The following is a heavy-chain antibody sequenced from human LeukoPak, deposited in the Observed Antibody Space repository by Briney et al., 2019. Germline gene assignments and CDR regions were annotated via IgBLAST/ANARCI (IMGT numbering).Heavy chain of an antibody. Sequence: GGSLRLSCAASGFTFSSYAMHWVRQAPGKGLEWVAVISYDGSNKYYADSVKGRFTISRDNSKNTLYLQMNSLRAEDTAVYYCARDHFRVRITMIVVAGPFDYWGQGTLVTVSS. D-gene: IGHD3-22*01. CDR1: GFTFSSYA. CDR3: ARDHFRVRITMIVVAGPFDY. V-gene: IGHV3-30-3*01. CDR2: ISYDGSNK. J-gene: IGHJ4*02.